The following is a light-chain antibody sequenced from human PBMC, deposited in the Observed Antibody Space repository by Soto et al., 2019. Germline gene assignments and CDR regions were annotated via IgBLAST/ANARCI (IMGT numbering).Light chain of an antibody. CDR2: EVN. V-gene: IGLV2-8*01. CDR1: SSDVGGYNY. Sequence: QSVLTQPPSASGSPGQSVAISCTGTSSDVGGYNYVSWYQQHPGKAPKLMIYEVNKWPSGVPDRFSGSKSGNTASLTVSGLQAEDEADYYCSSYAGSSNVFGTGTKVT. CDR3: SSYAGSSNV. J-gene: IGLJ1*01.